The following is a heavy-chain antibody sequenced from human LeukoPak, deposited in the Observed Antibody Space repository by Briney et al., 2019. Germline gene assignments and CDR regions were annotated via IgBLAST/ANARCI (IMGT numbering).Heavy chain of an antibody. CDR1: GYSFTSYW. Sequence: GESLKISCKGSGYSFTSYWIGWVRQMPGKGLEWMGIIYPGDSDTRYSPSFQGQVTISADKSISTAYLQRSSLKASDTAMYYCARPTTYYDFWSGYWAGPFDYWGQGTLVTVSS. J-gene: IGHJ4*02. CDR2: IYPGDSDT. D-gene: IGHD3-3*01. CDR3: ARPTTYYDFWSGYWAGPFDY. V-gene: IGHV5-51*01.